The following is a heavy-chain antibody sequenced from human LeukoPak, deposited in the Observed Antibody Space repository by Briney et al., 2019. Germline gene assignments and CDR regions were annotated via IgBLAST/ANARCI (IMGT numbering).Heavy chain of an antibody. J-gene: IGHJ3*02. V-gene: IGHV4-59*12. CDR1: GGSISSDY. CDR3: ARGRGYYDAFDT. Sequence: PSGTLSLTCTVSGGSISSDYWFWIRQSPEKGLEWIGYIYYSGETSYNPPLKSRVTISVDTSKKQFSLRLTSVTAADTAVYYCARGRGYYDAFDTWGQGTMVTVS. CDR2: IYYSGET. D-gene: IGHD3-22*01.